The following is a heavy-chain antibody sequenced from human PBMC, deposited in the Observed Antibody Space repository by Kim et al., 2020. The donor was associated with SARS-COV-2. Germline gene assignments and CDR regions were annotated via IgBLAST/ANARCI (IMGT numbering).Heavy chain of an antibody. CDR1: GLTFSSES. Sequence: GGSLRLSCEASGLTFSSESMHWVRQAPGRGLEWLSSISPVSNYIYYASSVKGRFTISRDNARNTVFLQMNGLRVEDTGVYYCAKDSGGSSNFYYYYGIDVWGQGTTVTVS. V-gene: IGHV3-21*01. CDR2: ISPVSNYI. D-gene: IGHD4-4*01. J-gene: IGHJ6*02. CDR3: AKDSGGSSNFYYYYGIDV.